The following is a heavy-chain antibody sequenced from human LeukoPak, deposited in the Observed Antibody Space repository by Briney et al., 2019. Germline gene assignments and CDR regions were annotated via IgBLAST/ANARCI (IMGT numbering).Heavy chain of an antibody. Sequence: GGSLRLSCAASGFTFSSYAMHWVRQAPGKGLEWVSSISSRSSYIYYADSVKGRFTISRDNAKNSLYLQMNSLRAEDTAVYYCARDVDYANPRHDYWGQGTLVTVSS. CDR2: ISSRSSYI. CDR1: GFTFSSYA. V-gene: IGHV3-21*01. J-gene: IGHJ4*02. CDR3: ARDVDYANPRHDY. D-gene: IGHD4/OR15-4a*01.